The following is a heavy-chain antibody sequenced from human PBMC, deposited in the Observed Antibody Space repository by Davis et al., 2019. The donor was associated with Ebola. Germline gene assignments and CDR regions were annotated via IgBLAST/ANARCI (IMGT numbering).Heavy chain of an antibody. CDR2: IYYSGST. J-gene: IGHJ6*02. CDR3: AKSIAARYYYYGMDV. V-gene: IGHV4-59*01. CDR1: GGSISSYY. Sequence: SETLSLTCTVSGGSISSYYWSWIRQPPGKGLEWIGYIYYSGSTNYNPSLKSRVTISVDTSKNQFSLKLTSVTAADTAVYYCAKSIAARYYYYGMDVWGQGTTVTVSS. D-gene: IGHD6-6*01.